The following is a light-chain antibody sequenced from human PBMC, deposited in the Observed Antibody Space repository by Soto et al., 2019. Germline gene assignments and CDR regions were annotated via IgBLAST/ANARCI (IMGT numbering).Light chain of an antibody. CDR3: QQYSSSPRT. CDR1: QTISSGF. CDR2: DAS. J-gene: IGKJ5*01. V-gene: IGKV3-20*01. Sequence: EIVWTQSPGILYLSPGDRATLSCRASQTISSGFLAWYQKKFGQAPRLLIYDASNRATGVPDRFSGSGSGTDFSLTISRLETEDFAVYHCQQYSSSPRTFGQGTRLEIK.